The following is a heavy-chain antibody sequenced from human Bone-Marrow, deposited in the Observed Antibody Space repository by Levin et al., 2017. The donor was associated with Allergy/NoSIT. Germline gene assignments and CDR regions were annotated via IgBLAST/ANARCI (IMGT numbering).Heavy chain of an antibody. D-gene: IGHD3-22*01. CDR3: ARDRRSDSSGSDY. CDR1: GGSVSSGGFY. J-gene: IGHJ4*02. CDR2: IYYGERT. V-gene: IGHV4-61*08. Sequence: SETLSLTCTVSGGSVSSGGFYWSWIRQPPGKGLEWIGFIYYGERTNYNPSLESRVTISGDTSKNQFSLKLNSVTAADTAVYYCARDRRSDSSGSDYWGQGTLVTVSS.